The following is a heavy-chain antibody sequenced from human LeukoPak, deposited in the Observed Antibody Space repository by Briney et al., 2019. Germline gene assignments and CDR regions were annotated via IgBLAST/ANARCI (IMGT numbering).Heavy chain of an antibody. V-gene: IGHV1-69*04. CDR3: ARDRYYYDSSGYLFDY. J-gene: IGHJ4*02. Sequence: EASVKVSCKASGGTFSSYAISWVRQAPGQGLEWMGRIIPILGIANYAQKFQGRVTITADKSTSTAYMELSSLRSEDTAVYYCARDRYYYDSSGYLFDYWGQGTLVTVSS. CDR2: IIPILGIA. D-gene: IGHD3-22*01. CDR1: GGTFSSYA.